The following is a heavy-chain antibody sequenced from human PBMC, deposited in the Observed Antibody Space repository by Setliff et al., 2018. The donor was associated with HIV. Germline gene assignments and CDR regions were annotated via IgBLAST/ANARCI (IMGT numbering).Heavy chain of an antibody. CDR3: AKYSSGWTPYSYMDV. V-gene: IGHV3-23*01. Sequence: GGSLRLSCAASGFTFSTYAMGWVRQAAGKGLEWVSTIGAVGTPTHYAESVKGRFTISKDNSKDTLYLQMSSLRDEDTAVYYCAKYSSGWTPYSYMDVWGKGTTVTVSS. CDR1: GFTFSTYA. CDR2: IGAVGTPT. J-gene: IGHJ6*03. D-gene: IGHD6-19*01.